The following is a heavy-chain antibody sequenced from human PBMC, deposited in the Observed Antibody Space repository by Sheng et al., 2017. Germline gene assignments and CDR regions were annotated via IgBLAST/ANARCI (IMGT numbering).Heavy chain of an antibody. Sequence: EVQLVESGGGLVKPGGSLRLSCAASGFTFSSYSMNWVRQAPGKGLEWVSSISSSSSYIYYADSVKGRFTISRDNAKNSLYLQMNSLRAEDTAVYYCARDGWRGSTSCQCVDVWGKGTTVTVSS. J-gene: IGHJ6*04. CDR1: GFTFSSYS. CDR2: ISSSSSYI. CDR3: ARDGWRGSTSCQCVDV. V-gene: IGHV3-21*01. D-gene: IGHD2-2*01.